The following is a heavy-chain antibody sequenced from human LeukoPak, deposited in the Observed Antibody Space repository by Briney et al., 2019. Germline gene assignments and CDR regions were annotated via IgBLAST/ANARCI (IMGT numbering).Heavy chain of an antibody. V-gene: IGHV4-38-2*01. J-gene: IGHJ6*03. CDR3: ARTSTIFGTYYMDV. D-gene: IGHD3-3*01. Sequence: PSETLSLTCAVSGYSISSGYYWGWIRQPPGKGLAWIGSIYHSGSTYYNPSLKSRVTISVDTSKNQFSLKLSSVTAADTAVYYCARTSTIFGTYYMDVWGKGTTVTVSS. CDR1: GYSISSGYY. CDR2: IYHSGST.